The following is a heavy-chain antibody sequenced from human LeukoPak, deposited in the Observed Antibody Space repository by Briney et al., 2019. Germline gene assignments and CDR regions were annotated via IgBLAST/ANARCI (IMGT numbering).Heavy chain of an antibody. CDR2: ISGNGAGT. D-gene: IGHD6-6*01. J-gene: IGHJ4*02. CDR3: ARDGIAARLLDY. Sequence: GGSLRLSCTPSGFTFSSHAMSWVRQAPGKGLEWVSGISGNGAGTYYGDSVKGRFTISRDNSKNTLYLQMNSLRAEDTAVYYCARDGIAARLLDYWGQGTLVTVSS. CDR1: GFTFSSHA. V-gene: IGHV3-23*01.